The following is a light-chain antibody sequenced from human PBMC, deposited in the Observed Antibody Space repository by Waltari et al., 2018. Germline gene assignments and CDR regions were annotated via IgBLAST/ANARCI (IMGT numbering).Light chain of an antibody. CDR2: GAS. V-gene: IGKV1-39*01. J-gene: IGKJ3*01. CDR3: QQTSSSPLT. Sequence: DIQMTQSPSSLSASVGHRVTITCRASQSISSYLNWYQQKPGKAPKLLIYGASSLRGGAPSRFSGSRSGTDFTLTISSLQPEDFASYYCQQTSSSPLTFGPGTKLDIK. CDR1: QSISSY.